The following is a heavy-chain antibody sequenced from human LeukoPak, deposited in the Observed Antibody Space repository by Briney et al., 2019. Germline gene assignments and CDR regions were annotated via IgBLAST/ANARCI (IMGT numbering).Heavy chain of an antibody. V-gene: IGHV3-23*01. D-gene: IGHD3-10*01. CDR3: AKSPTPTMVRGTDFDY. Sequence: GGSLRLSCAASGFTFSNYWMSWVRQAPGKGLEWVSAISGSGGSTYYADSVKGRFTISRDNSKNTLYLQMNSLRAEDTAVYYCAKSPTPTMVRGTDFDYWGQGTLVTVSS. J-gene: IGHJ4*02. CDR2: ISGSGGST. CDR1: GFTFSNYW.